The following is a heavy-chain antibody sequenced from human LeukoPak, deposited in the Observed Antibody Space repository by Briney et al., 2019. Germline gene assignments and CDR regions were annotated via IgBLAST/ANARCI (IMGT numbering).Heavy chain of an antibody. Sequence: ASVKVSCKASGYTFIYYAIHWMRQAPGQRLEWMGWINAGNGGTQYSQKFQGRVTITRDTSASTAYMELSSPRSEDTAVYYCAAGIVVVPAAIDYWGQGTLVTVSS. CDR3: AAGIVVVPAAIDY. V-gene: IGHV1-3*01. CDR2: INAGNGGT. CDR1: GYTFIYYA. D-gene: IGHD2-2*01. J-gene: IGHJ4*02.